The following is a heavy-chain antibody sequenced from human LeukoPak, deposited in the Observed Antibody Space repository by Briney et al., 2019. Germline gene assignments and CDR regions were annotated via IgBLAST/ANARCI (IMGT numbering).Heavy chain of an antibody. V-gene: IGHV3-23*01. J-gene: IGHJ4*02. Sequence: GGSLRLSCAASGFTFDDYAMHWVRQAPGKGLEWVSAISNNGGYTYYADSVQGRFTISRDNSKSTLCLQMNSLRAEDTAVYYCAKQLGYCSDGSCYFPYWGQGTLVTVSS. CDR1: GFTFDDYA. CDR2: ISNNGGYT. CDR3: AKQLGYCSDGSCYFPY. D-gene: IGHD2-15*01.